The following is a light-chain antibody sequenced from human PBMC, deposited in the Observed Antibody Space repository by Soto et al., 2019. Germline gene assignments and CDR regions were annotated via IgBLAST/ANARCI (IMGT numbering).Light chain of an antibody. V-gene: IGKV1-39*01. CDR3: QQRSNWPWT. Sequence: DIQMTQSPSSLSASVGDSITIXXRASQNVGIYLSWYQQRSGKAPKLXIYAASNLQSGVSSRFSGSGSGTDFTLTISSLEPEDFVVYYCQQRSNWPWTFGQGTKVDIK. J-gene: IGKJ1*01. CDR2: AAS. CDR1: QNVGIY.